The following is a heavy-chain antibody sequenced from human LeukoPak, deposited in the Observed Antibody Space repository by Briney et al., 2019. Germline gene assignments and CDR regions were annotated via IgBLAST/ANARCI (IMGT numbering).Heavy chain of an antibody. CDR2: ISGSGGST. CDR3: ARVRCSSTSCYPPGMDAFDI. V-gene: IGHV3-23*01. Sequence: GGSLRLSCAASGFTFSSYAMSWVRQAPGKGLEWVSAISGSGGSTYYADSVKGRFTISRDNAKNTLYLQMNSLRAEDTAVYYCARVRCSSTSCYPPGMDAFDIWGQGTMVTVSS. CDR1: GFTFSSYA. J-gene: IGHJ3*02. D-gene: IGHD2-2*01.